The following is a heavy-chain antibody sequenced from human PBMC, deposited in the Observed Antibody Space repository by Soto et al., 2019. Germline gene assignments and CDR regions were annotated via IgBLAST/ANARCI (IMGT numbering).Heavy chain of an antibody. V-gene: IGHV3-7*04. CDR2: IKQDGSEK. CDR1: GFTFSSYW. Sequence: GGSLRLSCAASGFTFSSYWMSWVRQAPGKGLEWVANIKQDGSEKYYVDSVKGRFTISRDNAKNSLYLQMNSLRAEDTAVYYCAREGFRRVMGSSGMDVWCQGTTVTVSS. D-gene: IGHD3-16*01. J-gene: IGHJ6*02. CDR3: AREGFRRVMGSSGMDV.